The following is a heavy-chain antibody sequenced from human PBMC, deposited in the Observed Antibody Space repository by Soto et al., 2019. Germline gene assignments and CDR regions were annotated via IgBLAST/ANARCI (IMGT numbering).Heavy chain of an antibody. CDR3: AKESSCSTTSCYFDY. V-gene: IGHV3-23*01. CDR2: NSGSGGST. J-gene: IGHJ4*02. D-gene: IGHD2-2*01. Sequence: GGSLRLSCAASGFTFSSYAMNWVRQGPGKGLEWVSTNSGSGGSTNYADSVKGRFTISRDNSKNTLYLQMNSLRAEDTAVYYCAKESSCSTTSCYFDYWGQGTLVTVSS. CDR1: GFTFSSYA.